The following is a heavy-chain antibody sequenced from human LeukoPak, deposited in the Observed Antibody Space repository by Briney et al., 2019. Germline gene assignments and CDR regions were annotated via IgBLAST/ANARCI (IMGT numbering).Heavy chain of an antibody. D-gene: IGHD3-22*01. V-gene: IGHV3-21*01. J-gene: IGHJ5*02. CDR1: GFTFSSYS. Sequence: PGGSLRLSCAASGFTFSSYSMNWVRQAPGKGLEWVSSISSSSSYIYYADSVKGRFTISRDNAKNSLYLQMNSLRAEDTAVYYCAREPGFDSSGYLNWFDPWGQGTLVTVSS. CDR3: AREPGFDSSGYLNWFDP. CDR2: ISSSSSYI.